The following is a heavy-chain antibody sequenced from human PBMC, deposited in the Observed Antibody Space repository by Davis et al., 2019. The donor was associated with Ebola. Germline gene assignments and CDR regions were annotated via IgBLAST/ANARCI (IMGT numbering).Heavy chain of an antibody. V-gene: IGHV4-34*01. CDR1: GGSFSGYY. D-gene: IGHD2-21*02. Sequence: SETLSLTCADYGGSFSGYYWSWIRQPPGKGLEWIGEINHSGSTNYNPSLKSRVTISVDTSKNQFSLKLSSVTAADTAVYYCARFVVVTAISGMDVWGKGTTVTVPS. CDR3: ARFVVVTAISGMDV. J-gene: IGHJ6*04. CDR2: INHSGST.